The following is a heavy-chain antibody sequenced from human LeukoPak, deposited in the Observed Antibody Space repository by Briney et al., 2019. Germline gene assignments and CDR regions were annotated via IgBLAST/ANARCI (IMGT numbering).Heavy chain of an antibody. CDR3: AKDTVLLWFGEYYFDY. CDR1: GFSISSFG. V-gene: IGHV3-48*04. D-gene: IGHD3-10*01. Sequence: GGSPRLSCAASGFSISSFGMNWVRQAPGKGLEWVSYISGGDSTNTASTTYYPDSLKGRFTISRDNAKNSLYLQMNSLRAEDTAVYYCAKDTVLLWFGEYYFDYWGQGTLVTVSS. J-gene: IGHJ4*02. CDR2: ISGGDSTNTASTT.